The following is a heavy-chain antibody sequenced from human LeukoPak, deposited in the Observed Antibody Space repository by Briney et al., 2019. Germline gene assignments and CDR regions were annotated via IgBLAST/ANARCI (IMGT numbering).Heavy chain of an antibody. V-gene: IGHV3-30*03. D-gene: IGHD2-2*01. CDR2: ISYDGSNK. CDR1: GFTFSSYG. J-gene: IGHJ5*02. Sequence: PGGSLRLSCAASGFTFSSYGMHWVRQAPGKGLEWVAVISYDGSNKYYADSVKGRFTISRDNSKNTLYLQMNSLRAEDTAVYYCASGHPDIVVVPAAKAWGQGTLVTVSS. CDR3: ASGHPDIVVVPAAKA.